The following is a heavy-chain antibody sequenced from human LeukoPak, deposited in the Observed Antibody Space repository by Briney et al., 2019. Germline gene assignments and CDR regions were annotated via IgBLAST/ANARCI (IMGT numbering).Heavy chain of an antibody. J-gene: IGHJ3*02. D-gene: IGHD6-13*01. Sequence: PSETLSLTCTVSGGSLSSYYWSWIRQPPGKGLEWIGYIYYSGSTNYNPSLKSRVTISVDTSKNQFSLKLSSVTAADTAVYYCARGRFGIAAAGTGLGIWGQGTMVTVSS. CDR1: GGSLSSYY. CDR2: IYYSGST. V-gene: IGHV4-59*01. CDR3: ARGRFGIAAAGTGLGI.